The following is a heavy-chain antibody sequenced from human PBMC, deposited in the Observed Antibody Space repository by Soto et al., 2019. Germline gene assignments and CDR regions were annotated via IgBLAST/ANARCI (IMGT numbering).Heavy chain of an antibody. D-gene: IGHD1-26*01. CDR1: GFTFSDHY. Sequence: LRLSCSASGFTFSDHYMEWVRQAPGKGLEWVGRTRNKVDSYTTEYAASVRGRFTISRDDSKTSLYLQMNSLKTEDTALYYCATGTVGAMDYWGQGTLVTVSS. CDR3: ATGTVGAMDY. V-gene: IGHV3-72*01. J-gene: IGHJ4*02. CDR2: TRNKVDSYTT.